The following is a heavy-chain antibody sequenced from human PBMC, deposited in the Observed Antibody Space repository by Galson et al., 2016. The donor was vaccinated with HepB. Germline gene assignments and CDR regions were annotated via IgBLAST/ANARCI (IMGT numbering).Heavy chain of an antibody. V-gene: IGHV1-18*01. CDR1: GYTFTTYG. Sequence: SVKVSCKASGYTFTTYGISWVRRAPGQGLEWIGWISAYNGKKNYAQKPRGRVTMTPDTSTSTAYMELRSLRPDDTAVYYCARDPRKIRYQLLEIYYYYYAMGVWGQGTTVTVSS. J-gene: IGHJ6*02. CDR2: ISAYNGKK. CDR3: ARDPRKIRYQLLEIYYYYYAMGV. D-gene: IGHD2-2*01.